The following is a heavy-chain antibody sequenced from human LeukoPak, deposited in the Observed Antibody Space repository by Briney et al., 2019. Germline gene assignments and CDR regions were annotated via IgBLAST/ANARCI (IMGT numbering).Heavy chain of an antibody. CDR3: ARVWGYYYDSSGYSDFDY. J-gene: IGHJ4*02. CDR1: GYTFTTYV. Sequence: ASVKVSCKASGYTFTTYVITWVRQAPGQGLEWMGWISAYNGNTNYARKLQGRVTMTTDTSTSTAYMELRSLRSDDTAVYYCARVWGYYYDSSGYSDFDYWGQGTLVTVSS. CDR2: ISAYNGNT. D-gene: IGHD3-22*01. V-gene: IGHV1-18*01.